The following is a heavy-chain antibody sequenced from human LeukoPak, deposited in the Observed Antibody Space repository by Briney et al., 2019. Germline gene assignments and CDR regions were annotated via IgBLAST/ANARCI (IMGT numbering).Heavy chain of an antibody. V-gene: IGHV4-4*07. D-gene: IGHD3-10*01. CDR3: ARAASQYYYGSGSYFFDY. CDR1: GGSISSYY. CDR2: IYTSGST. Sequence: SETLSLTCTVSGGSISSYYWSWIRQPAGKGLERIGRIYTSGSTNYNPSLKSRVTMSVDTSKNQFSLKLSSVTAADTAVYYCARAASQYYYGSGSYFFDYWGQGTLVTVSS. J-gene: IGHJ4*02.